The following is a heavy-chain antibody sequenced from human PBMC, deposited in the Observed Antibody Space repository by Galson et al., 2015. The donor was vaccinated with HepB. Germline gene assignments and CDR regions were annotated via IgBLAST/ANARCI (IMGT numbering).Heavy chain of an antibody. CDR3: AKCGYYDSSGYPAY. CDR1: GFTFSSYA. Sequence: SLRLSCAASGFTFSSYAMSWVRQAPGKGLEWVSAISGSGGSTYYADSVKGRFTISRDNSKNTLYLQMNSRRAEDTAVYYCAKCGYYDSSGYPAYWGQGTLVTVSS. V-gene: IGHV3-23*01. CDR2: ISGSGGST. J-gene: IGHJ4*02. D-gene: IGHD3-22*01.